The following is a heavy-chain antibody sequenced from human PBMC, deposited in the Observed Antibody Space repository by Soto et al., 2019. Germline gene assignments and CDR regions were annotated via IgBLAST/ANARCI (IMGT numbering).Heavy chain of an antibody. CDR3: ARDPGSGVTWATYYYYGMDV. Sequence: PGGSLRLSCAASGFTFSSYAMHWVRQAPGKGLEWVAVISYDGSNKYYADSVKGRFTISRDNSKNTLYLQMNSLRAEDTAVYYCARDPGSGVTWATYYYYGMDVWGQGTTVTVSS. J-gene: IGHJ6*02. D-gene: IGHD3-10*01. CDR1: GFTFSSYA. CDR2: ISYDGSNK. V-gene: IGHV3-30-3*01.